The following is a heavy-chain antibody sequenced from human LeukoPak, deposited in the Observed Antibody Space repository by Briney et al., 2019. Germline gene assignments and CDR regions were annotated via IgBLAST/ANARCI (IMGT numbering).Heavy chain of an antibody. J-gene: IGHJ4*02. CDR1: GFTVSSNY. V-gene: IGHV3-66*01. D-gene: IGHD2-2*01. CDR3: SKWKAIVLVPAARSPIDY. Sequence: GGSLRLSCAASGFTVSSNYMSWVRQAPGKGLEWVSVIYSGGYTYYADSVKGRFTISRDNSKNTLYLQMNSLRAEDTAVYYCSKWKAIVLVPAARSPIDYWGQGTLVTVSS. CDR2: IYSGGYT.